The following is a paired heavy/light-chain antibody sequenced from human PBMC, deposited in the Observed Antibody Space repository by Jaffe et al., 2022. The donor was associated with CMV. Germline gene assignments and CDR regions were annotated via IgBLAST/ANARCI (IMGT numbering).Heavy chain of an antibody. CDR2: INWNGDTT. D-gene: IGHD1-1*01. CDR1: GFDLGDYY. Sequence: QVQLEVSGGGLVKPGGSLRLSCAASGFDLGDYYMNWIRQAPGEGLEWVSGINWNGDTTGYVDSVKGRFTISRDNAKNSLYLQMNSLRVEDTAVYYCAREEVRIQSLPQKRIYYYYGMDVWGQGTTVTVSS. CDR3: AREEVRIQSLPQKRIYYYYGMDV. J-gene: IGHJ6*02. V-gene: IGHV3-11*01.
Light chain of an antibody. J-gene: IGKJ3*01. CDR3: QQLNSYPRI. CDR2: NAA. Sequence: DIQLTQSPSFMSASVGDIVTITCRASQDISSYLAWYQQKPGKAPKLLIYNAATLPSGVPPRFSGSGSATEFTLTITSLQPEDFATYFCQQLNSYPRIFGPGTKVDI. V-gene: IGKV1-9*01. CDR1: QDISSY.